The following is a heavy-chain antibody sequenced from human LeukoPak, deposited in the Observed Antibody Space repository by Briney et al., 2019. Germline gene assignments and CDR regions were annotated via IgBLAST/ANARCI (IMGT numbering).Heavy chain of an antibody. CDR1: GYTFTNYG. J-gene: IGHJ4*02. CDR3: ARDQSLVAYSSTWFDY. V-gene: IGHV1-18*01. CDR2: ISAYNGNT. Sequence: ASVKVSCKASGYTFTNYGISWVRQAPGQGLEWMGWISAYNGNTDYAQNLQGRVTMTTDTLTSTAYMELRSQRSDDTAVYYCARDQSLVAYSSTWFDYWGQGTPVTVFS. D-gene: IGHD6-13*01.